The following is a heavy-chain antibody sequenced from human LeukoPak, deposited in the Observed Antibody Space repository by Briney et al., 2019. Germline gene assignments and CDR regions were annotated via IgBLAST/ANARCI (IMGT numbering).Heavy chain of an antibody. CDR3: AKDTGVAGIDY. CDR2: ISYDGSNK. V-gene: IGHV3-30*18. CDR1: GFTFSSYR. Sequence: GGSLRLSCAASGFTFSSYRMHWVRQAPGKGLEWVANISYDGSNKYYADSVKGRFTISRDNAKNTLDLQMNSLRAEDTAVYYCAKDTGVAGIDYWGQGTLVTVSS. D-gene: IGHD6-19*01. J-gene: IGHJ4*02.